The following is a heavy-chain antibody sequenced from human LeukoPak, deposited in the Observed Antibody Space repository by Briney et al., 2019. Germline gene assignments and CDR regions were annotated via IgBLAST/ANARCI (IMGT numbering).Heavy chain of an antibody. CDR3: ARDAYGSGSLDY. Sequence: GGSLRLSCAASGFTFSRQCMHWVRQAPGKGLEWVAVIWYDGSNKYYADSVKGRFTISRDNSKNALYLQMNSLRAEDTAVYYCARDAYGSGSLDYWGQGTLVTVSS. D-gene: IGHD3-10*01. CDR2: IWYDGSNK. J-gene: IGHJ4*02. V-gene: IGHV3-33*01. CDR1: GFTFSRQC.